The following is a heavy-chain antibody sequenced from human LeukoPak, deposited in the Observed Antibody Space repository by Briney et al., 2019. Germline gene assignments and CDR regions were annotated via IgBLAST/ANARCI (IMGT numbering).Heavy chain of an antibody. D-gene: IGHD5-18*01. Sequence: PSETLSLTCAVYGGSFSGYYWSWIRQPPGKGLEWIGEINHSGSTNYNPSLKSRVTISVDTSKNQFSLKLSSVTAADTAVYYCARVGGYSYGRPDDRDYWGQGTLVTVSS. V-gene: IGHV4-34*01. J-gene: IGHJ4*02. CDR2: INHSGST. CDR3: ARVGGYSYGRPDDRDY. CDR1: GGSFSGYY.